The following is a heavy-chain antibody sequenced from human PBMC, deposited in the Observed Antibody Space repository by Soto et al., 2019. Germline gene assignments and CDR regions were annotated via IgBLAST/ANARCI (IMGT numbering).Heavy chain of an antibody. J-gene: IGHJ6*02. V-gene: IGHV3-30*18. CDR3: AKARRSCGSGSYYGYYGMDV. D-gene: IGHD3-10*01. Sequence: QVQLVESGGGVVQPGRSLRLSCAASGFTFSSNGMHWVRQAPGKGLEWVAGISYDGSDKYDVDSVTGRFTISRDNSKNTLYLQMNSLRAEYTVVYYCAKARRSCGSGSYYGYYGMDVWGQGTTVTVSS. CDR2: ISYDGSDK. CDR1: GFTFSSNG.